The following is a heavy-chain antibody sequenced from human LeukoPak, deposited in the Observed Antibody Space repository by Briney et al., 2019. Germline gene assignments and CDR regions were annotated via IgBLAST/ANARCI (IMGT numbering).Heavy chain of an antibody. J-gene: IGHJ4*02. V-gene: IGHV3-23*01. CDR1: GFTFTDYA. Sequence: GGSLRLSCAASGFTFTDYAMAWARQAPGRGLKWVSAISADGHRTYYADSVRGRFTISRDNSENTQYLQMTGLRAEDSAIYFCAKWLEGTYEYFDYWGQGILVTVSS. D-gene: IGHD3-16*01. CDR3: AKWLEGTYEYFDY. CDR2: ISADGHRT.